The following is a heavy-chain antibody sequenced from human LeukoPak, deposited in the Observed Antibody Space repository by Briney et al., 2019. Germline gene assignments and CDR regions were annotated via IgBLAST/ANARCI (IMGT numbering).Heavy chain of an antibody. CDR3: ARDHTGTPTEGDAFDI. CDR1: GFTFSSYS. Sequence: GGSLRLSCAASGFTFSSYSMNWVRQAPGKGLEWVSSISSSSSYIYYADSVKGRFTISRDNAKNSLYLQMNSLRAEDTAVYYCARDHTGTPTEGDAFDIWGQGAMVTISS. V-gene: IGHV3-21*01. CDR2: ISSSSSYI. D-gene: IGHD1-1*01. J-gene: IGHJ3*02.